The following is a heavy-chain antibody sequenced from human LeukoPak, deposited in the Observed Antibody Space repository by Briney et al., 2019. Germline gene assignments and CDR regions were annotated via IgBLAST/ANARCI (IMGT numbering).Heavy chain of an antibody. CDR1: GFTFSSYS. D-gene: IGHD3-10*01. J-gene: IGHJ4*02. Sequence: GGSLRLSCAASGFTFSSYSMNWVRQAPGKGLEWVSYITSSSSTINYSDSVKGRFTISRDNAKNSLYLQMNSLRDEDTAVYYCARVEYGSGNYYKTLDYWGQGTLVTVSS. CDR3: ARVEYGSGNYYKTLDY. V-gene: IGHV3-48*02. CDR2: ITSSSSTI.